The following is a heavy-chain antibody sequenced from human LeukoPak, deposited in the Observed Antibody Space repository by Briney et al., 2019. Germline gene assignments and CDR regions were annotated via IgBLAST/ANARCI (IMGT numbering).Heavy chain of an antibody. J-gene: IGHJ4*02. CDR1: AFTVSSNY. D-gene: IGHD3-22*01. Sequence: GGSLRLSCAASAFTVSSNYMSWLRHAPGKGLEWVSVIYSGGSTYYAGSEKGLFTISRDNSKNTLYLQMNSLRGEDTAVYYCARPDSSGYWGAFDYWGQGTLVTVSS. CDR2: IYSGGST. V-gene: IGHV3-53*01. CDR3: ARPDSSGYWGAFDY.